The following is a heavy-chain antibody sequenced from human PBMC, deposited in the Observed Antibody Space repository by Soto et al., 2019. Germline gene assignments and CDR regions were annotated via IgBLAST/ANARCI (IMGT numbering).Heavy chain of an antibody. V-gene: IGHV3-23*01. CDR1: GFNTRFDS. CDR3: SKGEMSTIRNSFDP. J-gene: IGHJ5*02. CDR2: LSRSGGAT. D-gene: IGHD1-7*01. Sequence: EVQLLESGGGLVQPGGSLTLSCTASGFNTRFDSMSWVRQTPGKGLEWVAALSRSGGATYYADSVRGRFTISRDASKDTLFLQMSNLRAEDTALSYCSKGEMSTIRNSFDPWGQGTLVTVSS.